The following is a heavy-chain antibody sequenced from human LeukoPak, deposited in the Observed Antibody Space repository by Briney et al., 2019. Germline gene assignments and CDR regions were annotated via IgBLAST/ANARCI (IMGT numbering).Heavy chain of an antibody. D-gene: IGHD3-3*01. CDR1: GFTFSSYG. CDR2: ISGSGGST. V-gene: IGHV3-23*01. CDR3: GRDMTYYDFWSGYYSTYYYYYMDV. J-gene: IGHJ6*03. Sequence: GGSLRLSCAASGFTFSSYGMSWVRQAPGKGLEWVSAISGSGGSTYYADSVNGRFTISRDNSKNKLYLQMNRLRDEDTAVYYCGRDMTYYDFWSGYYSTYYYYYMDVWGKGTTVTVSS.